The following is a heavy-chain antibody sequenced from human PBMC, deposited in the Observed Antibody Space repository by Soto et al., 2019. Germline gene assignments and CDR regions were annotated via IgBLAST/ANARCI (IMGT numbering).Heavy chain of an antibody. D-gene: IGHD5-12*01. J-gene: IGHJ4*02. CDR1: GFTFSSYA. V-gene: IGHV3-23*01. CDR2: ISGSGGST. Sequence: GGSLRLSCAASGFTFSSYAMSWVRQAPGKGLEWVSAISGSGGSTYYADSVKGRFTISRDNSKNTLYLQMNSLRAEDTAVYYCAKRGIVATILSHFDYWGQGTLVTVSS. CDR3: AKRGIVATILSHFDY.